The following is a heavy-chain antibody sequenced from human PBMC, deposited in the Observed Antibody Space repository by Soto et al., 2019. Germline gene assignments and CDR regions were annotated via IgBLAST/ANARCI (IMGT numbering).Heavy chain of an antibody. CDR1: GGSFSGYY. J-gene: IGHJ6*03. D-gene: IGHD3-10*01. Sequence: ETLSLTCAVYGGSFSGYYWSWIRQPPGKGLEWIGEINHSGSTNYNPSLKSRVTISVDTSKNQFSLKLSSVTAADTAVYYCARGLITMVRGVIVGRYYYYYMDVWGKGTTVTVSS. V-gene: IGHV4-34*01. CDR3: ARGLITMVRGVIVGRYYYYYMDV. CDR2: INHSGST.